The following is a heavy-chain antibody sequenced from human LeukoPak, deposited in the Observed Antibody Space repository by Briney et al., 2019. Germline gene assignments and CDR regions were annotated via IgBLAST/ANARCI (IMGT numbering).Heavy chain of an antibody. CDR2: INYSGST. CDR1: GGSISSSSYY. CDR3: ARRPQSYIDV. Sequence: SETLSLTCTVSGGSISSSSYYWGWIRQPPGKGLEWIGSINYSGSTYYNPSLKSRVTISVDTSKNQFSLKLSSVTAADTAVYYCARRPQSYIDVWGKGTTVTVSS. V-gene: IGHV4-39*01. J-gene: IGHJ6*03.